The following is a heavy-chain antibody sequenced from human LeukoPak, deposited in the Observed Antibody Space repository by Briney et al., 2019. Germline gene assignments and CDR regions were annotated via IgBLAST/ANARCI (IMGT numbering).Heavy chain of an antibody. CDR1: GGTFSSYA. CDR2: IIPIFGTA. V-gene: IGHV1-69*13. CDR3: ARGRRGVAIPDY. Sequence: SVKVSCKASGGTFSSYAISWVRQAPGQGLEWMGGIIPIFGTANYAQKFQGRVTITADESTSTAYTELSSLRSEDTAVYYCARGRRGVAIPDYWGQGTLVTVSS. J-gene: IGHJ4*02. D-gene: IGHD3-3*01.